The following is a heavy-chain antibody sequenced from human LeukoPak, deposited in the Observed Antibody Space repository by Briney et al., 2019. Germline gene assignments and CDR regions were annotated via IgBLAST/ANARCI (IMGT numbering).Heavy chain of an antibody. CDR3: ARKFSITMVRGVMRYFDY. J-gene: IGHJ4*02. CDR2: ISSSGSTI. V-gene: IGHV3-11*01. D-gene: IGHD3-10*01. Sequence: GGSLGLSCAASGFTFSDYYMSWIRQAPGKGLEWVSYISSSGSTIYYADSVKGRFTISRDNAKNSLYLQMNSLRAEDTAVYYCARKFSITMVRGVMRYFDYWGQGTLVTVSS. CDR1: GFTFSDYY.